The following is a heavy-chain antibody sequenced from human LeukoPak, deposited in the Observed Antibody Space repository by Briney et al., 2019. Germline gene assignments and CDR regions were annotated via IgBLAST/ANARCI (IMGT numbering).Heavy chain of an antibody. CDR1: GFTFNSYG. V-gene: IGHV3-30*18. CDR3: AKFSGCYGSSCHYMDV. J-gene: IGHJ6*03. D-gene: IGHD3-10*01. CDR2: VSYDGSKK. Sequence: GGSLRLSCGASGFTFNSYGMHWVRQAPGKGLEWVAVVSYDGSKKYYADSVKGRFTISRDNSKNTLYLQMNSLRAEDTAVYYCAKFSGCYGSSCHYMDVWGKGTTVTVSS.